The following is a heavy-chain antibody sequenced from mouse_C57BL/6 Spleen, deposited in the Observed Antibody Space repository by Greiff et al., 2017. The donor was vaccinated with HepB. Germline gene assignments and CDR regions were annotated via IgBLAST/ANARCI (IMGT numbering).Heavy chain of an antibody. CDR3: ARSLDGPYFDY. V-gene: IGHV1-26*01. J-gene: IGHJ2*01. Sequence: VQLQQSGPELVKPGASVKISCKASGYTFTDYYMNWVKQSHGKSLEWIGDINPNNGGTSYNQKFKGKATLTVDKSSSTAFMELRSLTSEDSAVYYCARSLDGPYFDYWGQGTTLTVSS. CDR2: INPNNGGT. CDR1: GYTFTDYY. D-gene: IGHD2-3*01.